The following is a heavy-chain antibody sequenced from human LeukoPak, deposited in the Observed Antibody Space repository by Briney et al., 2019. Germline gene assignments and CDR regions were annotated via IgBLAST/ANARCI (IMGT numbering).Heavy chain of an antibody. Sequence: GGSLRLSCAASGFTFSSYAMSWVRQAPGKGLEWVSTISNSDGKTYYADSVKGRFTISRDNSENTLYVQMNSLTADDTAIYYCAKATGNLGNWGQGTLVTVSS. V-gene: IGHV3-23*01. CDR3: AKATGNLGN. CDR2: ISNSDGKT. CDR1: GFTFSSYA. D-gene: IGHD1-1*01. J-gene: IGHJ4*02.